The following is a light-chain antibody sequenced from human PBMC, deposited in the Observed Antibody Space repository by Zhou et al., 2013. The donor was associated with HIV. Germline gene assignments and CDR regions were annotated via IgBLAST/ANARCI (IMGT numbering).Light chain of an antibody. CDR3: QQYYAFPLS. CDR1: QDIYSY. J-gene: IGKJ4*01. V-gene: IGKV1-8*01. Sequence: AIQLTQSPSSLSASVGDRVSITCRASQDIYSYLAWYQQKSGEAPKVLIYATSTLQSGVPSRFSGSGSGTNFTLTINCLQSEDLATYYCQQYYAFPLSFGGGTKVEVK. CDR2: ATS.